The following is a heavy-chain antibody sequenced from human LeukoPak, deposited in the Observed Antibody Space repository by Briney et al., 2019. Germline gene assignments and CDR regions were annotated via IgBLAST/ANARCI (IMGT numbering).Heavy chain of an antibody. Sequence: RGESLRISCKGPGYSFTSYWISWVRQMPGKGLEWMGRIDPSDSYTNYSPSFQGHVTISADKSISTAYLQWSSLKASDTAMYYCARPSYGYSSGWYTVDYWGQGTLVTVSS. CDR1: GYSFTSYW. D-gene: IGHD6-19*01. CDR3: ARPSYGYSSGWYTVDY. V-gene: IGHV5-10-1*01. J-gene: IGHJ4*02. CDR2: IDPSDSYT.